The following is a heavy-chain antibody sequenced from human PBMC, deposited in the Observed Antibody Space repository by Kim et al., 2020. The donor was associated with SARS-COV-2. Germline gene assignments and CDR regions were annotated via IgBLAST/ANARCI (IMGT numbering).Heavy chain of an antibody. CDR2: IDPSDSYT. CDR1: GYSFTSYW. D-gene: IGHD2-2*01. J-gene: IGHJ6*02. Sequence: GESLKISCKGSGYSFTSYWISWVRQMPGKGLEWMGRIDPSDSYTNYSPSFQGHVTISADKSISTAYLQWSSLKASDTAMYYCARREVVVVPAAEASVHYYYYGMDVWGQGTTVTVSS. V-gene: IGHV5-10-1*01. CDR3: ARREVVVVPAAEASVHYYYYGMDV.